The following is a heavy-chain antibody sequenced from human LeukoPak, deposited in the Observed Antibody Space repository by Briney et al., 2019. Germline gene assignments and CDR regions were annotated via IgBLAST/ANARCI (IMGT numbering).Heavy chain of an antibody. CDR1: GGTFSSYA. J-gene: IGHJ4*02. CDR3: ARRGLGDSSGYQDIHFDY. CDR2: IIPIFGIA. D-gene: IGHD3-22*01. Sequence: SVKVSCKASGGTFSSYAISWVRQAPGRGLEWMGGIIPIFGIANYAQRFQGRATITADESTSTAYMELSSLRSEDTGVYYCARRGLGDSSGYQDIHFDYWGQGTLVTVSS. V-gene: IGHV1-69*01.